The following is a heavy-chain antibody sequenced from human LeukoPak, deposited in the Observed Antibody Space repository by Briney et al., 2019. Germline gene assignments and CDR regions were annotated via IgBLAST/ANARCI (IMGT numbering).Heavy chain of an antibody. CDR1: GFTFSNYS. D-gene: IGHD3-10*02. V-gene: IGHV3-21*01. Sequence: GGSLSLSCAASGFTFSNYSMNWVRQAPGKWLEWVSSISSRSTYIYHADSVKGRFTISRDNAKNSLYLQMNSLRAEDTAVYYCAELGITMIGGVWGKGTTVTISS. CDR2: ISSRSTYI. CDR3: AELGITMIGGV. J-gene: IGHJ6*04.